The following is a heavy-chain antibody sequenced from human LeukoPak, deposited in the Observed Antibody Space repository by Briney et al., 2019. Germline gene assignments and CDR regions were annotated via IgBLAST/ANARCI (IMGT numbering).Heavy chain of an antibody. D-gene: IGHD6-13*01. CDR1: GLTFSSYA. CDR2: ISSSGGTT. V-gene: IGHV3-23*01. J-gene: IGHJ4*02. CDR3: ANAPVYSSSWYGFYY. Sequence: PGGSLRLSCAASGLTFSSYAMTWVRQAPGKGLEWVSTISSSGGTTHYADSVKGRFTISRDNSKNTLYLQMNSLRAEDTAVYYCANAPVYSSSWYGFYYRGQGTQVTVSS.